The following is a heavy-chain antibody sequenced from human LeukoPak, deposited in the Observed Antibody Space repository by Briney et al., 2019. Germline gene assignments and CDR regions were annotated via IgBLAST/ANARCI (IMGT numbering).Heavy chain of an antibody. J-gene: IGHJ4*02. CDR3: AKDIRPRGSLRTAFDY. CDR1: GFTFSSYA. V-gene: IGHV3-9*01. D-gene: IGHD5/OR15-5a*01. Sequence: GGSLRLSCAASGFTFSSYAMSWVRQAPGKGLEWVSGISWNSGSIGYADSVKGRFTISRDNAKNSLYLQMNSLRAEDTALYYCAKDIRPRGSLRTAFDYWGQGTLVTVSS. CDR2: ISWNSGSI.